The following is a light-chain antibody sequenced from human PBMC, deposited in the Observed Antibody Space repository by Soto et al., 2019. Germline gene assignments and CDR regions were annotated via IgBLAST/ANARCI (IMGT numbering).Light chain of an antibody. V-gene: IGKV1-5*03. Sequence: DIQMTQSPSTLSGSVGDRVTITCRASQTISSWLAWYQQKPGKAPKLLIYKASTLKSGVPSRFSGSASGTEFTLTISSLQPDDFATSYCQHYNSYSEAFGQGTKV. CDR3: QHYNSYSEA. J-gene: IGKJ1*01. CDR2: KAS. CDR1: QTISSW.